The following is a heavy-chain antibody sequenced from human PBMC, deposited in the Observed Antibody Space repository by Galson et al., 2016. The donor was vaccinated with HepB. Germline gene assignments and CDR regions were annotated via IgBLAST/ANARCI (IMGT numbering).Heavy chain of an antibody. CDR1: GFTFSYYG. CDR2: ISNDGSKK. CDR3: AKDRAGGGYSAARGYFYYAMDV. Sequence: SLRLSCAASGFTFSYYGMHWVRQAPGKGLEWVAVISNDGSKKYYADSVKGRFTISRDNSKNTLSLQMISLTVEDTALYYCAKDRAGGGYSAARGYFYYAMDVWGQGTTVTVSS. V-gene: IGHV3-30*18. D-gene: IGHD5-18*01. J-gene: IGHJ6*02.